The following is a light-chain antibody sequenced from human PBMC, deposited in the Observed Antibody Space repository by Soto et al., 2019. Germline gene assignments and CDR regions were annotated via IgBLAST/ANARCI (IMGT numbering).Light chain of an antibody. CDR3: QSYDSSLSAVV. CDR1: SSNIGAGYD. CDR2: GNS. Sequence: QYVLTQPPSVSGAPGQRVTISCTGSSSNIGAGYDVHWYQQLPGTAPKLLIYGNSNRPSGVPDRFSGSKSGTSASLAITGLQAEDEADYYCQSYDSSLSAVVFGGGTKLPS. V-gene: IGLV1-40*01. J-gene: IGLJ2*01.